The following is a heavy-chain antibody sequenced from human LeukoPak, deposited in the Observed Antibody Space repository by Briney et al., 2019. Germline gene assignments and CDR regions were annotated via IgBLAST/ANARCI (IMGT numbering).Heavy chain of an antibody. Sequence: GSLRLSCATSGSTFSSYAMHWVRQAPGKGLGGVAGISYDGSNKYYADSVKGRFTISRDNSKNTLYLQMNSLRAEDTAVYYCPKPKGSGSLSWFDPWGQGTLVTVSS. CDR3: PKPKGSGSLSWFDP. CDR2: ISYDGSNK. V-gene: IGHV3-30-3*02. J-gene: IGHJ5*02. D-gene: IGHD3-10*01. CDR1: GSTFSSYA.